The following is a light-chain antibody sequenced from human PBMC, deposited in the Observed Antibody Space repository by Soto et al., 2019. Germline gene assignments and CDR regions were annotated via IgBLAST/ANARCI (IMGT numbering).Light chain of an antibody. Sequence: QPVLTQSPSASASLGASVKLTCTLSSRHSSYAIAWHQQQPDKGPRYLLKLNSDGSHSKGDGIPDRFSGSSSEAERYLTISSLQSEDEADYYCQTWGTGLQVFGGGTQLTVL. CDR3: QTWGTGLQV. J-gene: IGLJ2*01. V-gene: IGLV4-69*01. CDR1: SRHSSYA. CDR2: LNSDGSH.